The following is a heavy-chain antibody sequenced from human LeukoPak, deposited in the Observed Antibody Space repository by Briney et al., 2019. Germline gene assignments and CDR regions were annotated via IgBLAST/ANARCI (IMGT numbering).Heavy chain of an antibody. V-gene: IGHV1-2*02. Sequence: ASVNVSCKASGYTFTAYYIHWVRQAPGQGLEWMGLINPNTGVTKFARKFHGRVTMSRDTSMSTAYMELNRLTTDDTAMYYCARGDYGRADPWGQGSLVTVSS. CDR2: INPNTGVT. CDR3: ARGDYGRADP. CDR1: GYTFTAYY. J-gene: IGHJ5*02. D-gene: IGHD4-17*01.